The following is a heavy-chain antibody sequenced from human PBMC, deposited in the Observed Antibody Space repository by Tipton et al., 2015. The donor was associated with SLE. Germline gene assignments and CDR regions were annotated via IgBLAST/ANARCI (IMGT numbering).Heavy chain of an antibody. CDR1: GFTVSSNY. CDR3: ARSPYSGSGSFRTYYFDI. J-gene: IGHJ4*02. D-gene: IGHD3-10*01. CDR2: LYSAGSS. V-gene: IGHV3-53*05. Sequence: SLRLSCAASGFTVSSNYMSWVRQAPGKGLEWVSVLYSAGSSYQADSVRGRFSISRDTSRDTLYLQMHSLTAEDTAIYYCARSPYSGSGSFRTYYFDIWGQGTLVTVSS.